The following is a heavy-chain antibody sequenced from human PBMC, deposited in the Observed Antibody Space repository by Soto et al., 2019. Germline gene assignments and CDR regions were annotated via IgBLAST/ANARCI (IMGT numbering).Heavy chain of an antibody. J-gene: IGHJ3*02. V-gene: IGHV4-4*07. CDR3: AKGASSDAFDI. CDR2: IYTSGST. D-gene: IGHD1-26*01. CDR1: GGSISSYY. Sequence: SETLSHTCSVSGGSISSYYWSWIRQPAGQGLEWIGRIYTSGSTIYNPSLKSRVTMSVDTSKNHFSLKLSSVTAADTAVYYCAKGASSDAFDIWGQGTMVTVSS.